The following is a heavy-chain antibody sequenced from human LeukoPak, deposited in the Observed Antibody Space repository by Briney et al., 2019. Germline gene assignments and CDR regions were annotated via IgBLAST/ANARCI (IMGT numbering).Heavy chain of an antibody. V-gene: IGHV5-51*01. CDR2: IYPGDSDT. J-gene: IGHJ6*03. D-gene: IGHD6-19*01. CDR3: ARSLAVAGTMRGYYYMDV. Sequence: GASLKISCKGSGYSFTSYWIGWVRQMPGKGLEWMGIIYPGDSDTRYSPSFQGQVTISADKSISTAYLQWSSLKASDTAMYYCARSLAVAGTMRGYYYMDVWGKGTTVTISS. CDR1: GYSFTSYW.